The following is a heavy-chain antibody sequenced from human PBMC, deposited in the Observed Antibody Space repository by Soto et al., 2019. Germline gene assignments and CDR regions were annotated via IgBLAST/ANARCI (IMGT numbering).Heavy chain of an antibody. J-gene: IGHJ4*02. CDR2: MSGSGGST. D-gene: IGHD6-19*01. CDR3: AKLSKRGPNPSGWQYYFDY. Sequence: EVQLLESGGGLVQPGGSLRLSCAASGFTFSSYAMSWVRQAPGKGLEWVSAMSGSGGSTYYADSVKGRFTISRDNSKNKLYLQMNSLRAEDTAVYYCAKLSKRGPNPSGWQYYFDYWGQGTLVTVSS. V-gene: IGHV3-23*01. CDR1: GFTFSSYA.